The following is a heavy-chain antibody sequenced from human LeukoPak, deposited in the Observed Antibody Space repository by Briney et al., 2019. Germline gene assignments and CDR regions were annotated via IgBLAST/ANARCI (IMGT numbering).Heavy chain of an antibody. CDR3: AGPIFGVVIPDY. CDR1: GFTFSSYS. J-gene: IGHJ4*02. Sequence: GGFLRLSCAASGFTFSSYSMNWVRQAPGKGLEWVPSISSSSGYIYYADSVKGRFTIPRDNAKNSLYLQMNSLRAEDTAVYYCAGPIFGVVIPDYWGQGTLVTVSS. D-gene: IGHD3-3*01. CDR2: ISSSSGYI. V-gene: IGHV3-21*01.